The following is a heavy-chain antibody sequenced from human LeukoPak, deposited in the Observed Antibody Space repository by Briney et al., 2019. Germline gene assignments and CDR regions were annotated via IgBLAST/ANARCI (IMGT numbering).Heavy chain of an antibody. J-gene: IGHJ4*02. V-gene: IGHV3-30*02. CDR1: GFTFSSYG. CDR2: IRYDGSNK. D-gene: IGHD3-9*01. Sequence: GGSLRLSCAASGFTFSSYGMHWVRQAPGEGLEWVAFIRYDGSNKYYADSVKGRFTISRDNSKNTLYLQMNSLRAEDTAVYYCARVPLYDTLTGYYRPPYYFDYWGQGTLVTVSS. CDR3: ARVPLYDTLTGYYRPPYYFDY.